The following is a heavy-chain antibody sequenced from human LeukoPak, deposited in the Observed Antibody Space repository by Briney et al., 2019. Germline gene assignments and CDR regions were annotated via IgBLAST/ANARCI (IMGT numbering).Heavy chain of an antibody. CDR1: GFTFSSYS. CDR3: ARSVVPAAMREFDL. Sequence: GGSLRLSCAASGFTFSSYSMNWVRQAPGKGLEWVSYISTSSSTIYYADSVKGRFTISRDNAKDSLYLQMNSLRDEDTAVYYCARSVVPAAMREFDLWGQGTLVTVSS. CDR2: ISTSSSTI. V-gene: IGHV3-48*02. J-gene: IGHJ5*02. D-gene: IGHD2-2*01.